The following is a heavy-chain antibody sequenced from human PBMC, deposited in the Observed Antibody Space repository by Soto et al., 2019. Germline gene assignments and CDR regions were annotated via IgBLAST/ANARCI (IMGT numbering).Heavy chain of an antibody. CDR2: MYNTGST. V-gene: IGHV4-59*01. CDR3: ARSDGRY. CDR1: GGSFSGYY. Sequence: PSETLSLTCAVYGGSFSGYYWSWIRQPPGKGLEWIGYMYNTGSTVYNPPFKSRVTISVDTSKNQFSLKLSSVTAADTAVYYCARSDGRYWGQGTLVTVSS. J-gene: IGHJ4*02.